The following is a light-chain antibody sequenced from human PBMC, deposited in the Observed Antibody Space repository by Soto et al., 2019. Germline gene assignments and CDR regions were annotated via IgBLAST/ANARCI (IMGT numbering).Light chain of an antibody. Sequence: QPVLTQPPSASGTPGQRVTISCSGSSSNIGSNVVNWYQQLPGTAPKLLIYRNDQRPSAFPDRFSGSKSGTSASLAISGLQSEDEADYYCEAWDVSLNAWVFGGGTKLTAL. CDR3: EAWDVSLNAWV. J-gene: IGLJ3*02. CDR1: SSNIGSNV. CDR2: RND. V-gene: IGLV1-44*01.